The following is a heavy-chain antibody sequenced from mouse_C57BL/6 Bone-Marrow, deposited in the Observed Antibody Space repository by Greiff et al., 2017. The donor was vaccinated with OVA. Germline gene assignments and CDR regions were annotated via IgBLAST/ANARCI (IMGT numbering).Heavy chain of an antibody. CDR2: IDPSDSYT. Sequence: QVQLQQSGAELVKPGASVKLSCKASGYTFTSYWMQWVKQRPGQGLEWIGEIDPSDSYTNYNQKFKGKATLTVDTSSSTAYMQLSSLTSEDSAVYYCANLYHWYFDVWGTGTTVTVSS. CDR3: ANLYHWYFDV. V-gene: IGHV1-50*01. CDR1: GYTFTSYW. J-gene: IGHJ1*03.